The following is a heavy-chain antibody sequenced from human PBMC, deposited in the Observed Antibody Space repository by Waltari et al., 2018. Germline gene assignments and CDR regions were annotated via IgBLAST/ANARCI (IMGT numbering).Heavy chain of an antibody. Sequence: EVQLVESGGGLVKPGGSLRLSCAASGFTFSSYSMNWVRQAPGKGLEWVSSISSSSSYIYYADSVKGRFTISRDNAKNSRYLQMNSLRAEDTAVYYCARFPYGDYDPTDYWGQGTLVTVSS. V-gene: IGHV3-21*01. D-gene: IGHD4-17*01. J-gene: IGHJ4*02. CDR1: GFTFSSYS. CDR2: ISSSSSYI. CDR3: ARFPYGDYDPTDY.